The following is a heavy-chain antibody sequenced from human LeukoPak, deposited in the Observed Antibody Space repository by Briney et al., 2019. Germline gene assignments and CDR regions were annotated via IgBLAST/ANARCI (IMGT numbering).Heavy chain of an antibody. CDR1: GYSISSDYY. V-gene: IGHV4-38-2*02. Sequence: SETLSLTCTVSGYSISSDYYWGWIRQPPGKGLEWIGSIYHSGSTYYNPSLKSRVTISVDTSKNQFSLKLSSVTAADTAVYYCARYLRLTGYYYFDYWGQGTLVTVSS. D-gene: IGHD3-9*01. CDR2: IYHSGST. CDR3: ARYLRLTGYYYFDY. J-gene: IGHJ4*02.